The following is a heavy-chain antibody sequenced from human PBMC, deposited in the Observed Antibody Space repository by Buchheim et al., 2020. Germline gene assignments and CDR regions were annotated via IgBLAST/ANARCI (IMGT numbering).Heavy chain of an antibody. V-gene: IGHV3-30*03. Sequence: QVQLVESGGGVVQPGRSLRLSCAASGFTFSSYGMHWVRQAPGKGLEWVAVISYDGSNKYYADFVKGRFTISRDNSKNTLYLQMNSLRAEDTAVYYCAILSAGAPSGYSSGWQGDYWGQGTL. CDR2: ISYDGSNK. CDR1: GFTFSSYG. D-gene: IGHD6-19*01. CDR3: AILSAGAPSGYSSGWQGDY. J-gene: IGHJ4*02.